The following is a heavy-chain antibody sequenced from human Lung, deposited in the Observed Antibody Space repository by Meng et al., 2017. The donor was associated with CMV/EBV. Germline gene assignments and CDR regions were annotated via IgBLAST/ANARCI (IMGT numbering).Heavy chain of an antibody. CDR1: GFTISDYF. V-gene: IGHV3-11*01. J-gene: IGHJ6*02. CDR2: ISSSGTTI. D-gene: IGHD6-13*01. CDR3: AREPFSWGAAPLAPRNGLDV. Sequence: LSLTXAASGFTISDYFMSWIRQAPGKGLEWVAYISSSGTTIYYADSVKGRLTISRDNAKSSLFLQMNSLGVEDTAVYYCAREPFSWGAAPLAPRNGLDVWGQGTAVTVSS.